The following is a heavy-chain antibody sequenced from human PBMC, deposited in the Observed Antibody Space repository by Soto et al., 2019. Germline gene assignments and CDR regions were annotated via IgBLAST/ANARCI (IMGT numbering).Heavy chain of an antibody. J-gene: IGHJ5*02. V-gene: IGHV1-8*01. CDR3: ARGLMSFFHLVVPAANPNWFDP. D-gene: IGHD2-2*01. CDR1: GYTFTSYD. CDR2: MNPNSGNT. Sequence: ASVKVSCKASGYTFTSYDINWVRQATGQGLEWMGWMNPNSGNTGYAQKFQGRVTMTRNTSISTAYMELSSLRSEDTAVYYCARGLMSFFHLVVPAANPNWFDPWGQGTPVTGSA.